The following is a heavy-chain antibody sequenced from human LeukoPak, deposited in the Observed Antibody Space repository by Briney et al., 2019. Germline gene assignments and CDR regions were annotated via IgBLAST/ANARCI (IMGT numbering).Heavy chain of an antibody. J-gene: IGHJ4*02. V-gene: IGHV3-9*01. CDR1: GFTFHDYA. Sequence: GRSLRLSCVASGFTFHDYAMHWVRQAPGKGLEWVSVITWNSGTIDYADSVKGRFTISRDNSKNTLYLQMNSLRAEDTAVYYCAKDTGRDQLLFPFDYWGQGTLVTVSS. CDR2: ITWNSGTI. CDR3: AKDTGRDQLLFPFDY. D-gene: IGHD2-2*01.